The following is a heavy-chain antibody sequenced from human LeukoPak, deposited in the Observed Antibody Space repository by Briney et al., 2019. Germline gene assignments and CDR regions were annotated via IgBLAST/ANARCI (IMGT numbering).Heavy chain of an antibody. D-gene: IGHD6-13*01. CDR3: ARSSSTWYYFDS. V-gene: IGHV3-66*01. CDR1: GFTVSSNY. J-gene: IGHJ4*02. CDR2: IYSGGST. Sequence: GGSLRLSCAASGFTVSSNYMSWVRQAPGKGLEWVSVIYSGGSTYYADSVKGRFTMSRDNSKNTLYLQMNSLRGEDTGVYYCARSSSTWYYFDSWGQGTLVTVSS.